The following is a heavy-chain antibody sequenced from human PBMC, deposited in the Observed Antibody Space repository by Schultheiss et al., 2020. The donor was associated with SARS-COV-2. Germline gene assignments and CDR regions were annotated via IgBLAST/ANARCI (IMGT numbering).Heavy chain of an antibody. CDR1: GYTFTSYG. CDR2: ISPYNGNT. V-gene: IGHV1-18*01. CDR3: ARVGMVGYYYGMDV. D-gene: IGHD1-26*01. J-gene: IGHJ6*02. Sequence: ASVKVSCKASGYTFTSYGISWVRQAPGQGLEWMGWISPYNGNTNYAQKFQGRVTMTRDTSISTAYMELSRLRSDDTAVYYCARVGMVGYYYGMDVWGQGGTVTVSS.